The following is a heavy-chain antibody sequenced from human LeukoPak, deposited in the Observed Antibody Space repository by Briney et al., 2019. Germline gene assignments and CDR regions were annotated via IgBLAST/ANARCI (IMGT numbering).Heavy chain of an antibody. CDR1: GFTFSSYA. Sequence: QPGGSLRLSCAASGFTFSSYAMSWVRQAPGKGLEWVSAISGSGGSTYYADSVKGRFTISRDNSKNTLYLQMNSLRAEDTAVYYCAKARPQYSSGWSTWLYYFDYWGQGTLVTVSS. D-gene: IGHD6-19*01. CDR2: ISGSGGST. CDR3: AKARPQYSSGWSTWLYYFDY. J-gene: IGHJ4*02. V-gene: IGHV3-23*01.